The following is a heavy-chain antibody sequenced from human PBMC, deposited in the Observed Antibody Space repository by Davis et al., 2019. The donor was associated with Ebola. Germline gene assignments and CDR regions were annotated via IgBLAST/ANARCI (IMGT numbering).Heavy chain of an antibody. V-gene: IGHV4-59*12. CDR1: GGSISSYY. CDR2: IYYSGST. J-gene: IGHJ4*02. CDR3: ARGSYDSSTYYYVSPDFDY. D-gene: IGHD3-22*01. Sequence: SETLSLTCTVSGGSISSYYWSWIRQPPGKGLEWIGYIYYSGSTNYNPSLKSRVTISVDTSKNQFSLKLSSVTAADTAVYYCARGSYDSSTYYYVSPDFDYWGQGTLVTVSS.